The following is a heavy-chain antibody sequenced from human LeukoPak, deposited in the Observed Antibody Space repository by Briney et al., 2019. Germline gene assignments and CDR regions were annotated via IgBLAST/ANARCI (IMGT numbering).Heavy chain of an antibody. D-gene: IGHD3-22*01. J-gene: IGHJ4*02. Sequence: PGGSLRLSCAASGFTFTNYWMSWVRQAPGKGLELVANIKQDRSEKYYVDSVKGRFTISRDNAKNSLYLQMNSLRAEDTAVYYCARDKYYYDSSGGGYYFDYWGQGTLVTVSS. V-gene: IGHV3-7*01. CDR1: GFTFTNYW. CDR3: ARDKYYYDSSGGGYYFDY. CDR2: IKQDRSEK.